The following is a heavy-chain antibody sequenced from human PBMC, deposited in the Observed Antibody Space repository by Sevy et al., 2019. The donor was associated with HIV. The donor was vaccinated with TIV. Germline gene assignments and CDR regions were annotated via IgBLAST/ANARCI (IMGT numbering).Heavy chain of an antibody. CDR2: IYKTGST. CDR1: GGSVSSGTYY. J-gene: IGHJ6*03. CDR3: ARVPRGQLWYSGSLGGYYYHMDV. D-gene: IGHD3-16*01. Sequence: SETLSRSCSVSGGSVSSGTYYWSWIRQPPGKGLEWIGHIYKTGSTNYKLSLQSRVTISVDTSTNQFSLRLRSVTAADTAVYYCARVPRGQLWYSGSLGGYYYHMDVWGKGTTVTVSS. V-gene: IGHV4-61*01.